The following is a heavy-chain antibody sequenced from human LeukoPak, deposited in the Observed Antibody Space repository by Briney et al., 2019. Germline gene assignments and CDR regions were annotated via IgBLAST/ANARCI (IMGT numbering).Heavy chain of an antibody. CDR3: ARRTYSWGSYNY. CDR2: IDWDDDK. CDR1: GFSLTTSGMC. V-gene: IGHV2-70*11. J-gene: IGHJ4*02. Sequence: SGPTLVKPTQTLTLTCTFSGFSLTTSGMCVSWIRQPPGKTLEWLARIDWDDDKYYNTSLKTRLTISKDTSKNQVVLTMTNMDPADTATYYCARRTYSWGSYNYRDQGTLVTVSS. D-gene: IGHD3-10*01.